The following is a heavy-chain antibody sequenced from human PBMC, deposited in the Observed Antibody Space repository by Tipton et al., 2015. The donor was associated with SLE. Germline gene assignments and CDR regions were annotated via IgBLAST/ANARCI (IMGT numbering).Heavy chain of an antibody. J-gene: IGHJ4*02. V-gene: IGHV3-48*03. CDR2: ISSSGSTI. CDR3: AREGRGTPDY. Sequence: SLRLSCAASGFTFSSYEMNWVRQAPGKGLEWVSYISSSGSTIYYADSVKGRFTISRDNAKNSLYLQMNSLRAEDTALYHCAREGRGTPDYWGQGTLVTVSS. CDR1: GFTFSSYE. D-gene: IGHD5-24*01.